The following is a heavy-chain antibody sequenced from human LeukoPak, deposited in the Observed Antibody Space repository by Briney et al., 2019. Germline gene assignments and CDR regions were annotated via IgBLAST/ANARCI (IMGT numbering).Heavy chain of an antibody. CDR2: IYYSGST. J-gene: IGHJ3*02. CDR3: ARGYYYDSSGYYSFSAFDI. V-gene: IGHV4-59*01. CDR1: GGSISSYY. Sequence: SETLSLTCTVSGGSISSYYWSWIRQPPGKGLEWIGYIYYSGSTNYNPSLKSRVTISVDTSKNQFSLKLSSVTAADTAVYYCARGYYYDSSGYYSFSAFDIWGQGTMVTVSS. D-gene: IGHD3-22*01.